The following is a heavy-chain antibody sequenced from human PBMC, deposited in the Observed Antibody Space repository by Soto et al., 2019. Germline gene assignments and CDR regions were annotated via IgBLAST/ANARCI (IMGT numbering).Heavy chain of an antibody. CDR3: TRVQGKQWLEDAFDI. D-gene: IGHD6-19*01. V-gene: IGHV3-49*03. Sequence: GGSLRLSCTASGFTFGDYAMSWFRQAPGKGLEWVGFIRSKAYGGTTEYAAPVKGRFTISRDDSKSIAYLQMNSLKTEDTAVYYCTRVQGKQWLEDAFDIWGQGTMVTVSS. J-gene: IGHJ3*02. CDR1: GFTFGDYA. CDR2: IRSKAYGGTT.